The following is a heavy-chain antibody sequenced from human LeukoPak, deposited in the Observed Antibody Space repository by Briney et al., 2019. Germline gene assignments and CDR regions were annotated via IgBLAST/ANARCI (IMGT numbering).Heavy chain of an antibody. J-gene: IGHJ4*02. CDR3: AREDDYGGNSVDY. D-gene: IGHD4-17*01. Sequence: PGGSLRLSCAASGFTFSSCSMNWVRQAPGKGLEWVSSISSSSNYIYYADSVRGRFTISRDNAKNSLYLQMNSLRAEDTAVYYCAREDDYGGNSVDYWGQGTLVTVSS. V-gene: IGHV3-21*01. CDR1: GFTFSSCS. CDR2: ISSSSNYI.